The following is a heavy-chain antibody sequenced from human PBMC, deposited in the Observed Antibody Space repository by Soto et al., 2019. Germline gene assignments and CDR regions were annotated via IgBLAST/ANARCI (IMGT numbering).Heavy chain of an antibody. J-gene: IGHJ6*02. CDR3: ARADYGSGRILYYYGINV. V-gene: IGHV4-59*01. D-gene: IGHD3-10*01. CDR1: GGSITSYY. Sequence: KPSETLSLTCTVSGGSITSYYWSWIRQPPGKGLEWIGYIYYSGSTKYNPSLKRRVTISVDTSKNQFYLKLSSVTAADTAVYYCARADYGSGRILYYYGINVWGQGTTVTDSS. CDR2: IYYSGST.